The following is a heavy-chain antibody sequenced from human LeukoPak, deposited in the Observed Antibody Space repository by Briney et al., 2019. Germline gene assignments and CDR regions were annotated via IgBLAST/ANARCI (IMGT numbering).Heavy chain of an antibody. Sequence: NPGGSPSLACAASGLTFINAGMTWGRQAPGKGLEWVGRIQSTTDGGTPHYATPVKGRFTISRADSKNTLYLQMNSLKTEDTAVYYGTSGVGTLDYWG. D-gene: IGHD1-14*01. CDR3: TSGVGTLDY. CDR2: IQSTTDGGTP. CDR1: GLTFINAG. V-gene: IGHV3-15*01. J-gene: IGHJ4*01.